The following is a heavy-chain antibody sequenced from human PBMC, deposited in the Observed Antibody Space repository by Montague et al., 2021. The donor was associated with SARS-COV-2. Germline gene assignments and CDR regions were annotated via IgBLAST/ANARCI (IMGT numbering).Heavy chain of an antibody. V-gene: IGHV4-31*03. CDR3: AREVMGSVNYYQAIKYGLDV. CDR2: IYYSGST. J-gene: IGHJ6*02. CDR1: GDSVSSDGYY. D-gene: IGHD3-10*01. Sequence: TLSLTCTISGDSVSSDGYYWSWIRQHPGKGLEWIGDIYYSGSTHYNPSLKSRVTISVDTSKNQFSLKLSSVTAADTAVYYCAREVMGSVNYYQAIKYGLDVWGQGTTVTGSS.